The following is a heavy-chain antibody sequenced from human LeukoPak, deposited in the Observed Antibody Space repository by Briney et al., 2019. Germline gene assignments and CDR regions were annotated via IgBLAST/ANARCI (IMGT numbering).Heavy chain of an antibody. V-gene: IGHV1-46*01. CDR2: INPSGTGT. CDR1: GYTFTGHY. Sequence: ASVKVSCKASGYTFTGHYMHWVRQGPGQGLERMGVINPSGTGTSYAQKFQGRITMSRDTSTSTVYMELSSLRSEDTAFYYCATDHSMANTAWWFDPWGQGTLVTVSS. D-gene: IGHD5-24*01. CDR3: ATDHSMANTAWWFDP. J-gene: IGHJ5*02.